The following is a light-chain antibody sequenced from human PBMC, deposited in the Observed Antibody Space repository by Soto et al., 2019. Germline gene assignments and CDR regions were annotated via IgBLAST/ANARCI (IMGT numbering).Light chain of an antibody. CDR2: GAS. CDR3: QQYGTAPPRYT. Sequence: DIVLTQSPGTLSLSPGDRATLSCRASLHFSSNYLTWYQQKPGQAPRLLIYGASKRATGIPDRFSGSGSGTDFTLTVSRLEPEDFAVYYCQQYGTAPPRYTFGQGTKLEIK. J-gene: IGKJ2*01. V-gene: IGKV3-20*01. CDR1: LHFSSNY.